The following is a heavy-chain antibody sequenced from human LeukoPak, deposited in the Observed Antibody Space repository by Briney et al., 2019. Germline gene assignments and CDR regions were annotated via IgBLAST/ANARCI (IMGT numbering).Heavy chain of an antibody. CDR3: ARVGGRSSSLASFDY. J-gene: IGHJ4*02. CDR1: GGSISSSNW. V-gene: IGHV4-4*02. CDR2: IYHSGST. D-gene: IGHD6-6*01. Sequence: SGTLSLTCAVSGGSISSSNWWSWVRQPPGKGLEWIGEIYHSGSTNYNPSLKSRVTISVDTSKNQFSLKLSSVTAADTAVYYCARVGGRSSSLASFDYWGQGTLVTVSS.